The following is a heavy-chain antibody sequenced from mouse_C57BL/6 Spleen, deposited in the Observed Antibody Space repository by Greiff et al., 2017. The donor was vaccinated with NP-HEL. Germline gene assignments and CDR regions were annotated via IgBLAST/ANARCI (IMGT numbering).Heavy chain of an antibody. CDR2: INPSNGGT. CDR1: GYTFTSYW. D-gene: IGHD1-1*01. J-gene: IGHJ4*01. V-gene: IGHV1-53*01. CDR3: ARERLYYYGSKAMDY. Sequence: QVHVKQPGTELVKPGASVKLSCKASGYTFTSYWMHWVKQRPGQGLEWIGNINPSNGGTNYNEKFKSKATLTVDKSSSTAYMQLSSLTSEDSAVYYCARERLYYYGSKAMDYWGQGTSVTVSS.